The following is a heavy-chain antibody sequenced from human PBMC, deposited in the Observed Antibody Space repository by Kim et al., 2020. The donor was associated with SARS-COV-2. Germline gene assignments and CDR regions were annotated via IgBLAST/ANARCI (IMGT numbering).Heavy chain of an antibody. CDR2: ISSSGSTI. CDR3: ARAVKLGYYYYYGMDV. J-gene: IGHJ6*02. CDR1: GFTFSSYE. V-gene: IGHV3-48*03. Sequence: GGSLRLSCAASGFTFSSYEMNWVRQAPGKGLEWVSYISSSGSTIYYADSVKGRFAISRDNAKNSLYLQMNSLRAEDTAVYYCARAVKLGYYYYYGMDVWGQGTTVTVSS. D-gene: IGHD7-27*01.